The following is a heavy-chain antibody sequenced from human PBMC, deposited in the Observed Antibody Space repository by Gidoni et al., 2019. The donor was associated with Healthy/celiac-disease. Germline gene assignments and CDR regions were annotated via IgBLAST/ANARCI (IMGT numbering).Heavy chain of an antibody. CDR3: ARGGYQLLPHFDI. Sequence: EVQLVESGGGLVQPGGSLRLSCAASGFPVSSNYMSWVRQAPGKGLELVSVIYSGGSTYYADSVKGRFTISRDNSKNTLYLQMNSLRAEDTAVYYCARGGYQLLPHFDIWGQGTMVTVSS. D-gene: IGHD2-2*01. CDR2: IYSGGST. CDR1: GFPVSSNY. J-gene: IGHJ3*02. V-gene: IGHV3-66*01.